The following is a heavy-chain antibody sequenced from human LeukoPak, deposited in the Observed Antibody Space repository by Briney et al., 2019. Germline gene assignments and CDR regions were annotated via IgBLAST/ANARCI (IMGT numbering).Heavy chain of an antibody. CDR3: ARDRALRYFDWSPH. V-gene: IGHV3-21*01. J-gene: IGHJ4*02. CDR2: ISSSSSYI. Sequence: KSGGSLRLSCAASGFTFSSYSMNWVRQAPGKGLEWVSSISSSSSYIYYADSVKGRFTISRDNAKNSLYLQMNSLRAEDTAVYYCARDRALRYFDWSPHWGQGTLSPSPQ. D-gene: IGHD3-9*01. CDR1: GFTFSSYS.